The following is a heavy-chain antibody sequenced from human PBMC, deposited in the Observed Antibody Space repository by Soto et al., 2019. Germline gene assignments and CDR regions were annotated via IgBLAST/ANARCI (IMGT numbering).Heavy chain of an antibody. CDR3: ARHMDRGTYKYYYGMDV. J-gene: IGHJ6*02. V-gene: IGHV3-23*01. CDR1: GFTLSSYA. CDR2: ISGSGGST. D-gene: IGHD1-20*01. Sequence: GGSLRLSCAASGFTLSSYAMSWVRQAPGEGLEWVSAISGSGGSTYYADSVKGRFTISRDNSKNTLSLQMNSLRADDTAVYYCARHMDRGTYKYYYGMDVWGQGHTVTVSS.